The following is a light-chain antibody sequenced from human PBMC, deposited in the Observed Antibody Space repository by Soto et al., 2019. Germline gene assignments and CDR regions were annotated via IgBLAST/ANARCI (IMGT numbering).Light chain of an antibody. CDR2: GAS. J-gene: IGKJ1*01. CDR1: QSIRYY. Sequence: GDRVTITCRASQSIRYYLAWYQQMPGKAPKLLIYGASSLQSGVPSSLIGSGSGTEFTITISSLQPDDFATYFCQHHNSYSQTFGQGTKVEIK. CDR3: QHHNSYSQT. V-gene: IGKV1-5*01.